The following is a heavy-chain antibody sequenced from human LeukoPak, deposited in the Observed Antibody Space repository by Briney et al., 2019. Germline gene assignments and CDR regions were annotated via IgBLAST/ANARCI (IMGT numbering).Heavy chain of an antibody. CDR2: IYRNGDSI. CDR3: AKDKTIDFYYSYTDV. CDR1: GFTFDDYG. V-gene: IGHV3-20*04. D-gene: IGHD2/OR15-2a*01. Sequence: PGGSLRLSCAASGFTFDDYGMSWVRQAPGKGLEWVSGIYRNGDSIGYADSVKGRFTISSDNAKNSLYLQMNSLRAEDTALYYCAKDKTIDFYYSYTDVWGKGTTVTVSS. J-gene: IGHJ6*03.